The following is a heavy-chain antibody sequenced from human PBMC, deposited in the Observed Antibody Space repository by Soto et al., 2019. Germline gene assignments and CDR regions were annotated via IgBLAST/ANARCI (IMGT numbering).Heavy chain of an antibody. CDR1: GCSISNYY. J-gene: IGHJ4*02. V-gene: IGHV4-59*08. Sequence: SETLSLTCTVSGCSISNYYWSWIRQPPGKSLEWIGYVYYDGSNNYNPSLKSRVTMSVDTSKNQFSLKLSSVTAADTAVYYCARRGPGGHCTGAQCPPFDYWGQG. D-gene: IGHD2-8*02. CDR2: VYYDGSN. CDR3: ARRGPGGHCTGAQCPPFDY.